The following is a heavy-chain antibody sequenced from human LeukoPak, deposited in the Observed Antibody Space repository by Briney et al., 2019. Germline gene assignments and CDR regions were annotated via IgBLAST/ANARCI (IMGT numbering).Heavy chain of an antibody. D-gene: IGHD2-15*01. J-gene: IGHJ5*02. CDR3: AREADWFDP. V-gene: IGHV4-59*01. CDR2: IYYSGST. CDR1: GGSISTYY. Sequence: SETLSLTCTVSGGSISTYYWSWIRQPPGKGLEWIGYIYYSGSTNYTPSLKSRVTISVDTSKNQFSLNLSSVTAADTAVYYCAREADWFDPWGQGALVTVSS.